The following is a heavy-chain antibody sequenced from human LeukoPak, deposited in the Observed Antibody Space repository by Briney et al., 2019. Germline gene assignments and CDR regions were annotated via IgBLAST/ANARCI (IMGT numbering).Heavy chain of an antibody. V-gene: IGHV3-7*01. CDR1: GFTFNKYW. D-gene: IGHD4-17*01. CDR3: ASNDYVDYFDY. Sequence: PGGSLRLSCTASGFTFNKYWMTWVRQAPGKGLEWVANIKHDGSEKYFLDSVKGRFTISRDNAKNSLYLQMNSLRAEDTAVYYCASNDYVDYFDYWGQGTLVTVSS. CDR2: IKHDGSEK. J-gene: IGHJ4*02.